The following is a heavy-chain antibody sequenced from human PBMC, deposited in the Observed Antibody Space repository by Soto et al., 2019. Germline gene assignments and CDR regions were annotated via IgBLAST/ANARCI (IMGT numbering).Heavy chain of an antibody. CDR2: ISDSGATT. J-gene: IGHJ4*01. V-gene: IGHV3-23*01. Sequence: GSLRLSCAASGFPFGENAMSWVRQAPGKGLEWVSGISDSGATTYYADSVRGRFTISRDNSKNTLYLQMKSLRAEDSASYYCAKEDTSSGSLDYWGHGALVTVSS. CDR1: GFPFGENA. CDR3: AKEDTSSGSLDY. D-gene: IGHD6-19*01.